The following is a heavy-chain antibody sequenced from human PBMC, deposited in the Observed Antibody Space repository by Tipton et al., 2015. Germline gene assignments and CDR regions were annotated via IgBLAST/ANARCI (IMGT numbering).Heavy chain of an antibody. J-gene: IGHJ3*02. CDR2: IKQDGSEG. Sequence: GSLRLSCAASGFTFSNYGMHWVRQAPGKGLEWVANIKQDGSEGYYVDSVKGRFTISRDNAKNSLYLQMNSLRAEDTAVYYCARGDYVGNSLFSDAFDIWGQGTMVTVSS. D-gene: IGHD4-23*01. CDR3: ARGDYVGNSLFSDAFDI. CDR1: GFTFSNYG. V-gene: IGHV3-7*01.